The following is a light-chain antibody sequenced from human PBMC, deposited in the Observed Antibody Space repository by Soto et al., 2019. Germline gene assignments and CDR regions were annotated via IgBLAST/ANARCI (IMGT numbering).Light chain of an antibody. CDR2: EVN. J-gene: IGLJ2*01. CDR1: SGDVGGYNH. CDR3: SSPFRGTTLV. Sequence: QSVLTQPASVSGSPGQSITISCTGSSGDVGGYNHVSWYQQHPGKAPKLMISEVNNRPAGVSDRFSGSKSDNTAFLTISELQADDEADYYCSSPFRGTTLVFGGGTKLTVL. V-gene: IGLV2-14*01.